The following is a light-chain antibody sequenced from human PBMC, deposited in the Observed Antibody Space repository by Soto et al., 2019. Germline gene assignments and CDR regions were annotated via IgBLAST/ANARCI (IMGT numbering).Light chain of an antibody. CDR2: GAS. Sequence: EIVMTQSPATLSVSPGERATLSCRASQSISSYLAWYQQKPGQAPRLLIYGASTRATDIPARFSGGGSGTEFTLTINSLQSEDVAVYYCHQVNDWPRGTFGQGTKVE. CDR1: QSISSY. V-gene: IGKV3-15*01. J-gene: IGKJ1*01. CDR3: HQVNDWPRGT.